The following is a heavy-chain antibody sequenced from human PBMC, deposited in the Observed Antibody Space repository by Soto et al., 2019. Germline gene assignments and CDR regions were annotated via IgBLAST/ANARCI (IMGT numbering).Heavy chain of an antibody. CDR2: ISSSSSYI. CDR1: GFTFSSYS. J-gene: IGHJ4*02. CDR3: ARGSLTYSSGWSTPAG. V-gene: IGHV3-21*01. Sequence: GGSLRLSCAASGFTFSSYSMNWVRQAPGKGLEWVSSISSSSSYIYYADSVKGRFTISRDNAKNSLYLQMNSLRAEDTAVYYCARGSLTYSSGWSTPAGWGQGTLVTVSS. D-gene: IGHD6-19*01.